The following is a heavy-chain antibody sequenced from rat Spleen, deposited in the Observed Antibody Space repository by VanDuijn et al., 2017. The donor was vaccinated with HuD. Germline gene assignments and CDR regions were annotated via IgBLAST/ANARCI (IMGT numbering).Heavy chain of an antibody. Sequence: QVQLKESGPGLVQPSQPLSLTCTVSGFSLTNYDIHWVRQPPGKGLEWMGLIWTDGNTAYNSLLKSRLSISRDTSKSQVFLKMKSLQTDDTGTYYCTIHPRYWGQGVMVTVSS. CDR3: TIHPRY. CDR2: IWTDGNT. J-gene: IGHJ2*01. D-gene: IGHD3-1*01. CDR1: GFSLTNYD. V-gene: IGHV2-32*01.